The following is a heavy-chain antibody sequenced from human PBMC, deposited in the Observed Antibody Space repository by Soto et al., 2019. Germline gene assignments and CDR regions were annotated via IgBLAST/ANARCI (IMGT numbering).Heavy chain of an antibody. Sequence: SETLSLTCTVSGGSISSGGYYWSWIRQHPGKGLEWIGYIYYSGSTYYNPSLKSRVTISVDTSKNQFSLKLSSVTAADTAVYYCARAIPTYSNYVEYFDYWGQGTLVTVS. CDR3: ARAIPTYSNYVEYFDY. J-gene: IGHJ4*02. CDR2: IYYSGST. V-gene: IGHV4-31*03. D-gene: IGHD4-4*01. CDR1: GGSISSGGYY.